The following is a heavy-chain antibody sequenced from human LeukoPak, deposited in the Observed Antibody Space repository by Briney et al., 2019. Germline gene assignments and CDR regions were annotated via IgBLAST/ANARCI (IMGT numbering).Heavy chain of an antibody. D-gene: IGHD2-2*01. Sequence: LAGGSLRLSCAASGFTFNNYAMSWVRQAPGKGLEWVSAISASGGTTYYADSVKGRFTISRDNSGNTLFLQMNSLRAEDTAVYYCAKEPREYCSSTSCPNWFDSWGQGTLVTVSS. J-gene: IGHJ5*01. CDR1: GFTFNNYA. V-gene: IGHV3-23*01. CDR3: AKEPREYCSSTSCPNWFDS. CDR2: ISASGGTT.